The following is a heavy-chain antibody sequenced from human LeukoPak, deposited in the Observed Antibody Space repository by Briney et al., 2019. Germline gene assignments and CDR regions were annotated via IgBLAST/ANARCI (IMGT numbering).Heavy chain of an antibody. V-gene: IGHV3-30*18. Sequence: TGGSLRLSCAASGFTFSSYGMHWVRQAPGKGLEWVAVISYDGSNKYYAGSVKGRFTISRDNSKNTLYLQMNSLRAEDTAVYYCAKDDLSSSWYLTLNSMDVWGQGTTVTVSS. J-gene: IGHJ6*02. D-gene: IGHD6-13*01. CDR2: ISYDGSNK. CDR1: GFTFSSYG. CDR3: AKDDLSSSWYLTLNSMDV.